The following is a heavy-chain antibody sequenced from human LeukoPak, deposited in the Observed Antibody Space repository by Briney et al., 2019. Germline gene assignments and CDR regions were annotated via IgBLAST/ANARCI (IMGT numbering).Heavy chain of an antibody. J-gene: IGHJ4*02. CDR3: ARDKFGELLLGY. D-gene: IGHD3-10*01. CDR1: GFTFSSYI. V-gene: IGHV3-21*01. Sequence: PGGSLRLSCAASGFTFSSYIMNWVRQAPGKGLEWVSSISSSSTYIYYADSVKGRFTISRDNAKNSLYLQMNSLRAEDTAVYYCARDKFGELLLGYWGQGTLVTVSS. CDR2: ISSSSTYI.